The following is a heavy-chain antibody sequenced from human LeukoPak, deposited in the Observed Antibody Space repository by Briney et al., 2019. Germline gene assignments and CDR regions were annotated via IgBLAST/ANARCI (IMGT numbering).Heavy chain of an antibody. D-gene: IGHD4-17*01. CDR1: GGSFSGYY. CDR2: INHSGST. CDR3: ARYRDYGDHVEH. V-gene: IGHV4-34*01. Sequence: SETLSLTCAVYGGSFSGYYWSWIRQPPGKGLEWIGEINHSGSTNYNPSLKSRVTISVDTSKNQFSLKLSSVTAADTAVYYCARYRDYGDHVEHWGQGTLVTVSS. J-gene: IGHJ1*01.